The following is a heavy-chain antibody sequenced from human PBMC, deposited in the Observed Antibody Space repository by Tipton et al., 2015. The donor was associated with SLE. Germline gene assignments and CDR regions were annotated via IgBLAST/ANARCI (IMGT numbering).Heavy chain of an antibody. V-gene: IGHV4-39*01. CDR3: ARLACSRSDCYYHDAFDI. CDR1: GDSIRSSDDY. D-gene: IGHD2-15*01. J-gene: IGHJ3*02. Sequence: VKPSETLSLTCTVSGDSIRSSDDYWGWIRQPPGKGLEWLGNFYSSGSKYYNPSLKSRVTISADTSKNQFSLNLTSVTAADTAVYFCARLACSRSDCYYHDAFDIWGQGTVVTVSS. CDR2: FYSSGSK.